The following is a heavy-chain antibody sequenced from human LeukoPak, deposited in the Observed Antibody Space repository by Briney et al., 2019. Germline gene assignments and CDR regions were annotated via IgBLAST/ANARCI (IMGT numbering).Heavy chain of an antibody. CDR1: GYTFTGYY. CDR2: INPNSGGT. CDR3: ARTVSSGWGPKFDY. J-gene: IGHJ4*02. D-gene: IGHD6-19*01. V-gene: IGHV1-2*02. Sequence: ASVKVSCKASGYTFTGYYMHWVRQAPGQGLEWMGWINPNSGGTNYAQKFQGRVTMTRDTSISTAYMELSRLRSDDTAVYYCARTVSSGWGPKFDYWGQGTLVTVSS.